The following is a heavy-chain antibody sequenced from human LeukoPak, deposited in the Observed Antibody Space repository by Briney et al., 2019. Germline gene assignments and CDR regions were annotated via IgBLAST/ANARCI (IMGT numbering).Heavy chain of an antibody. V-gene: IGHV4-59*01. CDR3: ARAGSSGYYYGMDV. J-gene: IGHJ6*02. Sequence: SETLSLTCTVSGGSISSYYWSWIRQPPGKGLEWIGYIYYSGSTNYNPSLKSRVTISVDTSKNQFSLKLSSVTAADTAVYYCARAGSSGYYYGMDVWGQGTTVTVSS. CDR2: IYYSGST. CDR1: GGSISSYY. D-gene: IGHD3-22*01.